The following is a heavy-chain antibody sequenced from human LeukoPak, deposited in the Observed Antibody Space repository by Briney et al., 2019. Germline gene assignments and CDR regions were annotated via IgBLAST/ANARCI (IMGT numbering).Heavy chain of an antibody. D-gene: IGHD6-13*01. CDR3: ARALGLSAGTH. V-gene: IGHV1-2*02. CDR2: INPNNGDS. Sequence: ASVKVSCKASVYTFTALYIHWVRQAPGQGLEWMGWINPNNGDSDCPQKFKGRVTMTRDTSINTAYMEVSGLMSDDAAVYFCARALGLSAGTHWGQGTLVNVSS. J-gene: IGHJ4*02. CDR1: VYTFTALY.